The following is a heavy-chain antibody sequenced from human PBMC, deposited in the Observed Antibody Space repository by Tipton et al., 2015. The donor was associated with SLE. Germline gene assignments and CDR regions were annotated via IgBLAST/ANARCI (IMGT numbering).Heavy chain of an antibody. Sequence: TLSLTCTVSGGSISSGDYSWNWIRQPPGKGLEWIAYIYRSESTYYNPYLKSRVTISVDTSKNQFSLKLSSVTAADTAVYFCARRGPFFIAPAFDIWGQGTMVTVSS. J-gene: IGHJ3*02. CDR1: GGSISSGDYS. D-gene: IGHD6-13*01. CDR3: ARRGPFFIAPAFDI. CDR2: IYRSEST. V-gene: IGHV4-30-2*02.